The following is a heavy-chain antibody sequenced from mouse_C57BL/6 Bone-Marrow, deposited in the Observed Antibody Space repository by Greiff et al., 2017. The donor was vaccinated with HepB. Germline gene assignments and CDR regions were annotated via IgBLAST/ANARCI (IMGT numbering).Heavy chain of an antibody. CDR1: GYTFTSYG. Sequence: QVQLKESGAELARPGASVKLSCKASGYTFTSYGISWVKQRTGQGLEWIGEIYPRSGNTYYNEKFKGKATLTADKSSSTAYMELRSLTSEDSAVYFCARSRDGYHGGFAYWGQGTLVTVSA. CDR3: ARSRDGYHGGFAY. D-gene: IGHD2-3*01. J-gene: IGHJ3*01. V-gene: IGHV1-81*01. CDR2: IYPRSGNT.